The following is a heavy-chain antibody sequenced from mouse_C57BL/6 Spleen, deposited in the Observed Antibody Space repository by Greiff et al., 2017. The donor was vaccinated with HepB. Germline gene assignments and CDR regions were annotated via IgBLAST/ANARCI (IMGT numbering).Heavy chain of an antibody. CDR3: ARKGRGYAMDY. CDR1: GYTFTSYW. V-gene: IGHV1-53*01. J-gene: IGHJ4*01. CDR2: INPSNGGT. D-gene: IGHD3-3*01. Sequence: QVQLQQPGTDLVKPGASVKLSCKASGYTFTSYWMHWVKQRPGKGLEWIGHINPSNGGTNYNEKFTSKATLTVDKSTSTAYMQHNSLTSEDSAVYYGARKGRGYAMDYWGQGTSVTVSS.